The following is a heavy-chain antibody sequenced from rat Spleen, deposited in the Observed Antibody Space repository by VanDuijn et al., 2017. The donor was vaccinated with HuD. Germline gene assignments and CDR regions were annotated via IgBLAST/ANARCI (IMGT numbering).Heavy chain of an antibody. CDR2: ITNTGGST. CDR1: GFTFNNYW. V-gene: IGHV5-31*01. D-gene: IGHD1-9*01. Sequence: EVQLVESGGGLVQPGRSLKLSCVASGFTFNNYWMTWIRQAPGKGLEWVASITNTGGSTYYPDSVKGRFTISRDNAKSTLYLQMNSLRSEDTATYYCTRAYYGYNSHWFAYWGQGTLVTVSS. CDR3: TRAYYGYNSHWFAY. J-gene: IGHJ3*01.